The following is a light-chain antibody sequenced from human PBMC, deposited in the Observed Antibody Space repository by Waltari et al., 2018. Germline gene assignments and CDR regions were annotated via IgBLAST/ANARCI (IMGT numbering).Light chain of an antibody. CDR1: SGHINNV. Sequence: QLVLTQSPSASASLGASVKLTCTLSSGHINNVIAWHQQQPEKGPRYLMKVNSDGSHSKGDEIPDRFSGSSSGAERYLIISSVQSEDEADYYCQTGGHGTWVFGGETKLTVL. V-gene: IGLV4-69*01. J-gene: IGLJ3*02. CDR2: VNSDGSH. CDR3: QTGGHGTWV.